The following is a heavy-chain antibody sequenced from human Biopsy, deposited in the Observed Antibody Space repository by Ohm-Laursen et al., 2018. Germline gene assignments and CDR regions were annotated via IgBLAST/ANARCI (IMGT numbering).Heavy chain of an antibody. J-gene: IGHJ4*02. V-gene: IGHV4-59*08. Sequence: SDTLSFTCTVSSGSITADFWTWIRQTPGERLEWIGYRFHSGSPMYNPSLKSRVTISVDTSKSQFSLTLPSVTAADTAVYYCVRLNRRGNIIFFDYWGRGTLVTVSS. CDR1: SGSITADF. CDR3: VRLNRRGNIIFFDY. CDR2: RFHSGSP. D-gene: IGHD3/OR15-3a*01.